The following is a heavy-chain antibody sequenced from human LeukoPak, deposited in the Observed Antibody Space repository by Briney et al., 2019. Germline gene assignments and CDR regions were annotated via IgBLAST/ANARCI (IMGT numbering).Heavy chain of an antibody. V-gene: IGHV4-61*10. CDR3: ARHNDYGDRGGFDY. CDR1: GGSISSGSYY. J-gene: IGHJ4*02. CDR2: IYYSGST. Sequence: SETLSLTCTVSGGSISSGSYYWSWIRQPAGKGLEWIGYIYYSGSTNYNPSLKSRVTISVDTSKNQFSLKLSSVTAADTAVYYCARHNDYGDRGGFDYWGQGTLVTVSS. D-gene: IGHD4-17*01.